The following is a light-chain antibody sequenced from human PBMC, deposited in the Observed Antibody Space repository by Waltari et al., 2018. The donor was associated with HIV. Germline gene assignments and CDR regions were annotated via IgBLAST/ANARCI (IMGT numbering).Light chain of an antibody. J-gene: IGLJ3*02. Sequence: QSVLTQPPSASGTPGHRVSISCPGSSSNIGSNYVYWYQQLPGTAPNLLFYRNKSRASRGPCLFSGSKAVPSSSLAISGLRSEDEADYYCATWDDSLNVVFGGGTKLTVL. CDR3: ATWDDSLNVV. CDR1: SSNIGSNY. CDR2: RNK. V-gene: IGLV1-47*01.